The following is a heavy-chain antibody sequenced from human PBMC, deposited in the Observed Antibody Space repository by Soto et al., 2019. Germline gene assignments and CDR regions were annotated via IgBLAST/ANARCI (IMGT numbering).Heavy chain of an antibody. Sequence: GGSLRLSCAASGFTFDDYAMHWVRQAPGKGLEWVSGISWNSGSIGYADSVKGRFTISRDNAKNSLYLQMNSLRAEDTALYYCAKDIGQNYYESIGYPDYWGQGTLVTVSS. CDR2: ISWNSGSI. CDR1: GFTFDDYA. V-gene: IGHV3-9*01. D-gene: IGHD3-22*01. CDR3: AKDIGQNYYESIGYPDY. J-gene: IGHJ4*02.